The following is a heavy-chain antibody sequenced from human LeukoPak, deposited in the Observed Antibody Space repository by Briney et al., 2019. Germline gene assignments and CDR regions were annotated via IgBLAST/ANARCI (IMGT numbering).Heavy chain of an antibody. CDR3: ARMLYGRPNNWFDL. CDR1: GFTFSDYY. J-gene: IGHJ5*02. Sequence: GGSLRLSCAASGFTFSDYYMSWLRQAPGKGVEWGSYISSSGSTIYYADSVKGRFTISRDNAKNSLYLQMNSLRAEDTAVYYCARMLYGRPNNWFDLWGQGTLVTVSS. V-gene: IGHV3-11*01. D-gene: IGHD2-8*01. CDR2: ISSSGSTI.